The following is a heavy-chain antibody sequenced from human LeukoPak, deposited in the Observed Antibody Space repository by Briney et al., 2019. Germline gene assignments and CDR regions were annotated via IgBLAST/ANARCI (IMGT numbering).Heavy chain of an antibody. D-gene: IGHD3-22*01. CDR1: GYSFTRNW. Sequence: GESLKISCKGFGYSFTRNWIGWVRQMPGKGLEWMGIIYPGDSDTRYSPSFQGQVTISADKSINTAYLQWSSLKASDTAMYYCARSRKEYYYDSSGYYDGWFDPWGQGTLVTVSS. J-gene: IGHJ5*02. V-gene: IGHV5-51*01. CDR2: IYPGDSDT. CDR3: ARSRKEYYYDSSGYYDGWFDP.